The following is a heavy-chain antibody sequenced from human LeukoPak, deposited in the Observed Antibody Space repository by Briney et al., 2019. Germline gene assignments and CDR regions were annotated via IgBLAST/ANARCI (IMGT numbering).Heavy chain of an antibody. CDR3: AREGYDFWSGYYQGAVIDY. CDR1: GGSISSSSYY. D-gene: IGHD3-3*01. CDR2: IYYSGST. V-gene: IGHV4-39*07. J-gene: IGHJ4*02. Sequence: SETLSLTCTVSGGSISSSSYYWGWIRQPPGKGLEWIGSIYYSGSTYYNPSLKSRVTISVDTSKNQFSLKLSSVTAADTAVYYCAREGYDFWSGYYQGAVIDYWGQGTLVTVSS.